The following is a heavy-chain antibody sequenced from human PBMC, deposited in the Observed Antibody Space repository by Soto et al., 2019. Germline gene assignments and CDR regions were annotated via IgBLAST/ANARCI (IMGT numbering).Heavy chain of an antibody. V-gene: IGHV4-34*01. Sequence: SETLSLTCAVYGGSFSGYYWSWIRQPPGKGLEWIGEINHSGSTNYNPSLKSRGTISVDTSKNQVSLKLSSVTAADTAVYYCARGLSGSYHPGHYYYGMDVWGQGTTVTVSS. D-gene: IGHD1-26*01. CDR3: ARGLSGSYHPGHYYYGMDV. CDR2: INHSGST. CDR1: GGSFSGYY. J-gene: IGHJ6*02.